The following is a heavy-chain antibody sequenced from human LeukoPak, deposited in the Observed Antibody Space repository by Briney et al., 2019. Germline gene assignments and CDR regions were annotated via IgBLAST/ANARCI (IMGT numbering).Heavy chain of an antibody. V-gene: IGHV4-4*09. CDR1: GGSISSYY. CDR3: ARSYYDSSGHPIIDY. CDR2: IYTSGST. D-gene: IGHD3-22*01. Sequence: KPSETLSLTCTVSGGSISSYYWSWIRQPPGKGLGWIGYIYTSGSTNYNPSLKSRVTISVDTSKNQFSLKLSSVTAADTAVYYCARSYYDSSGHPIIDYWGQGTLVTVSS. J-gene: IGHJ4*02.